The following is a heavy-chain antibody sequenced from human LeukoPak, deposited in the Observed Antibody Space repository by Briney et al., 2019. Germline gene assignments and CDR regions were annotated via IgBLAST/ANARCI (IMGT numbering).Heavy chain of an antibody. CDR2: INPNSGGT. V-gene: IGHV1-2*02. Sequence: GASVKVSCKASGYTFTGYYMHWVRQAPGQGLEWMGWINPNSGGTNYAQKFQGRVTMTRDTSISTAYMELSRLRSDDTAVYYCAREMDGAAAGTFPFDYWGQGTLVTVSS. D-gene: IGHD6-13*01. J-gene: IGHJ4*02. CDR3: AREMDGAAAGTFPFDY. CDR1: GYTFTGYY.